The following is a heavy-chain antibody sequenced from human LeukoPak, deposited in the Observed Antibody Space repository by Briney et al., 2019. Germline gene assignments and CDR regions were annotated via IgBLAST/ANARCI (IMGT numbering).Heavy chain of an antibody. CDR1: GGTFSIYA. Sequence: SVKVSCKASGGTFSIYAISWVRQAPGQGLEWMGGIIPIFGTANYAQKLQGRVTITADESTSTAYMELSSLRSEDTAVYYCARSATWFGELGDFDYWGQGTLVTVSS. CDR2: IIPIFGTA. V-gene: IGHV1-69*13. J-gene: IGHJ4*02. CDR3: ARSATWFGELGDFDY. D-gene: IGHD3-10*01.